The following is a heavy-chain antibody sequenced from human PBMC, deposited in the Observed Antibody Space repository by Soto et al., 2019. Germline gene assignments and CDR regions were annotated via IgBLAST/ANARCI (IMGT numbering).Heavy chain of an antibody. J-gene: IGHJ6*02. CDR1: GVTFSNYA. V-gene: IGHV3-64*04. Sequence: AGSLRLSCSVSGVTFSNYAMHWVRQAPGKGLEYVSAIRSDGGGTYYADSVKGRFTISRDNSKNTLYLQMSSLRAEDTAVYFCAGIDYSTSAGVWGQGTTVTVSS. D-gene: IGHD6-13*01. CDR3: AGIDYSTSAGV. CDR2: IRSDGGGT.